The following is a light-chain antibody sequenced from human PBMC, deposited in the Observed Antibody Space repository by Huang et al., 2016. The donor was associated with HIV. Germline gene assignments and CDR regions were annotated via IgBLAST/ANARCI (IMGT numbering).Light chain of an antibody. CDR1: QSVGGN. CDR2: GST. Sequence: IVMTQTPATLPVSPGGRATLSCRASQSVGGNMAWYQQKPGQAPRPIIYGSTTRAAGVPARFSGSGSGTDFTLTIYNLQSEDFAVYYCQQYNNWHLTFGGGTTV. J-gene: IGKJ4*01. CDR3: QQYNNWHLT. V-gene: IGKV3-15*01.